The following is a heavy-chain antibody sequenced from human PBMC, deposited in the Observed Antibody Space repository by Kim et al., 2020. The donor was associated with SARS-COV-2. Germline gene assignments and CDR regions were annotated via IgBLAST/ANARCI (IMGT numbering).Heavy chain of an antibody. CDR3: AISVGGRYYGSGSYFDY. D-gene: IGHD3-10*01. J-gene: IGHJ4*02. CDR1: GFTFSSYS. Sequence: GGSLRLSCAASGFTFSSYSMNWVRQAPGKGLEWVSSISSSSSYIYYADSVKGRFTISRDNAKNSLYLQMNSLRAEDTAVYYCAISVGGRYYGSGSYFDYWGQGTLVTVSS. CDR2: ISSSSSYI. V-gene: IGHV3-21*01.